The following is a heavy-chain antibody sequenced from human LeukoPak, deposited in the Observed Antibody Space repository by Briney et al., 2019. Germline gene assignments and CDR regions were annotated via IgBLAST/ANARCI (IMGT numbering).Heavy chain of an antibody. J-gene: IGHJ6*02. CDR3: ARDGSPPDYGAHYYYYGMDV. CDR1: GYTFTSYG. V-gene: IGHV1-18*01. CDR2: ISAYNGNT. D-gene: IGHD4-17*01. Sequence: ASVKVSCKASGYTFTSYGISWVRQAPGQGLEWMGWISAYNGNTNYAQKLQGRVTMTTDTSTSTAYMELRSLRSDDTAVYYCARDGSPPDYGAHYYYYGMDVWGQGTTVTVSS.